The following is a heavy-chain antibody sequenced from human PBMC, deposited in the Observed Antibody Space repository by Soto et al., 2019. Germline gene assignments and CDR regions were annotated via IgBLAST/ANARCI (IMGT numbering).Heavy chain of an antibody. V-gene: IGHV3-23*01. J-gene: IGHJ6*02. CDR1: GFTFSSYA. CDR2: ISGSGGST. CDR3: AKESGSYIHGYYYYYGMDV. D-gene: IGHD1-26*01. Sequence: EVQLLESGGGLVQPGGSLRLSCAASGFTFSSYAMSWVRQAPGKGLEWVSAISGSGGSTYYADSVKGRFTISRDNSKNTLYLQMNSLRAEDTAVYYCAKESGSYIHGYYYYYGMDVWGQGTTVTVSS.